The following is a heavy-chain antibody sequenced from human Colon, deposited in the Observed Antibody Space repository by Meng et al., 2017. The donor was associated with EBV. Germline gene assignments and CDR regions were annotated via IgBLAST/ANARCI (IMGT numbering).Heavy chain of an antibody. D-gene: IGHD5-24*01. CDR2: IYQGRIT. CDR1: VAAISSNNR. Sequence: VQLRASGTRWVVCPWTRVLHGASSVAAISSNNRWSAVLQTPGKGLEWIGEIYQGRITNYTPALKSRVNISVDRSNDQFSLSLSSVTAADTAVYYCARGNAYNAPSFDYWGQGTLVTVSS. V-gene: IGHV4-4*03. CDR3: ARGNAYNAPSFDY. J-gene: IGHJ4*02.